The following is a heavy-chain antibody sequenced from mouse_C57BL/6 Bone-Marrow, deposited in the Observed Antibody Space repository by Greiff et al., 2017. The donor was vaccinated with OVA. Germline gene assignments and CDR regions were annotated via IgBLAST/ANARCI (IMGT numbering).Heavy chain of an antibody. V-gene: IGHV1-69*01. Sequence: QVHVKQPGAELVMPGASVKLSCKASGYTFTSYWMHWVKQRPGQGLEWIGEIDPSDSYTNYNQKFKGKSTLTVDKSSSTAYMQLSSLTSEDSAVYYCARDWGVDAMDYWGQGTSVTVSS. CDR1: GYTFTSYW. CDR2: IDPSDSYT. J-gene: IGHJ4*01. D-gene: IGHD4-1*01. CDR3: ARDWGVDAMDY.